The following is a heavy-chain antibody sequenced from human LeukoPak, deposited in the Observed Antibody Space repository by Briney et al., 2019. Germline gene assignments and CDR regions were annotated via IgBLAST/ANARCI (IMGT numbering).Heavy chain of an antibody. Sequence: GGSLRLSCAASGFTFSSYAMHWVRQAPGKGLEWVAVISYDGSNKYYADSVKGRFTISRDNSKNTLYLQMNSLRAEDTAVYYCAKVTLYGSGSDIFYWDYMDVWGKGTTVTISS. CDR1: GFTFSSYA. D-gene: IGHD3-10*01. CDR3: AKVTLYGSGSDIFYWDYMDV. J-gene: IGHJ6*03. CDR2: ISYDGSNK. V-gene: IGHV3-30*04.